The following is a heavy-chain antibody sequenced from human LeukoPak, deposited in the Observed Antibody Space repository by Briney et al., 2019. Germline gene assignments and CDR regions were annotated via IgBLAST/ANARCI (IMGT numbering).Heavy chain of an antibody. CDR3: AKGRGIVGATGLDY. CDR2: INWNGGST. Sequence: PGGSLRLSCAASGFTFDDYGMSWVRQAPGKGLEWVSGINWNGGSTGYADSVKGRFTISRDNSKNTLYLQMNSLRAEDTAVYYCAKGRGIVGATGLDYWGQGTLVTVSS. D-gene: IGHD1-26*01. J-gene: IGHJ4*02. CDR1: GFTFDDYG. V-gene: IGHV3-20*04.